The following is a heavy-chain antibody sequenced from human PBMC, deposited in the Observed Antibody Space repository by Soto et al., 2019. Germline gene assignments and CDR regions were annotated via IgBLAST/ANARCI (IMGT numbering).Heavy chain of an antibody. CDR2: VHFSGGT. CDR3: ARDNMATFDYHYYGMDV. D-gene: IGHD5-12*01. J-gene: IGHJ6*02. CDR1: GGSVSGGAYQ. Sequence: ETLSLTCSVSGGSVSGGAYQWTWIRQPPGKGLEWIGYVHFSGGTNYNPSLESRVTISIDTSRDQFSLELTSLTAADTAVYFCARDNMATFDYHYYGMDVWGQGTTVTVSS. V-gene: IGHV4-61*08.